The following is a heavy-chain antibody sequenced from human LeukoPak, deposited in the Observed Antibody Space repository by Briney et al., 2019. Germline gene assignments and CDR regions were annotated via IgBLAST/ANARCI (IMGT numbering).Heavy chain of an antibody. Sequence: GRSLRLSCAASGFTFSRYAMHWVRQAPGKGLEWVAVISYDGSNKYYADSVKGRFTISRDNSKNTLYLQMNSLRAEDTAMNYWAREERGEQYFDYWGQGTLVTVSS. CDR2: ISYDGSNK. D-gene: IGHD2-21*01. CDR1: GFTFSRYA. CDR3: AREERGEQYFDY. J-gene: IGHJ4*02. V-gene: IGHV3-30-3*01.